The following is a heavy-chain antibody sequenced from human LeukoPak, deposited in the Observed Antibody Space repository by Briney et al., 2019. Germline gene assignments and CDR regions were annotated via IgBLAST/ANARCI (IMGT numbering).Heavy chain of an antibody. D-gene: IGHD3-10*01. CDR3: ARGAWAGVVREYNQYYYYYMDV. CDR2: INPSGGST. J-gene: IGHJ6*03. CDR1: GYTFTSYY. Sequence: ASVKVSCKASGYTFTSYYMHWVRQAPGQGLEWMGIINPSGGSTSYAQKFQGRVTMTRDMSTSTVYMELSSLRSEDTAVYYCARGAWAGVVREYNQYYYYYMDVWGKGTTVTVSS. V-gene: IGHV1-46*01.